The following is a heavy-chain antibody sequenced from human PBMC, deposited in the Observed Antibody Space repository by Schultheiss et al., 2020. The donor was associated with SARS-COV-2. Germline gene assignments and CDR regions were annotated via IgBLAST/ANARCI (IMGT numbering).Heavy chain of an antibody. CDR2: INPHTGDT. D-gene: IGHD1-20*01. J-gene: IGHJ4*02. Sequence: ASVKVSCKASGYSFSNYIMHWVRQAPGQGPEWMGWINPHTGDTNYAERFQGRVTMTRDTSANTAYMELSRLRSDDTAVYYCARGSPPWYNWNDVPFDYWGQGTLVTVSS. V-gene: IGHV1-2*02. CDR3: ARGSPPWYNWNDVPFDY. CDR1: GYSFSNYI.